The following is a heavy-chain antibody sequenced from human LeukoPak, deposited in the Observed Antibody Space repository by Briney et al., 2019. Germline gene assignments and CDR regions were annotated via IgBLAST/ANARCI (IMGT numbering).Heavy chain of an antibody. Sequence: PSETLSLTCTVSGSSISSSSYYWGWIRQPPGKGLEWIGSIYYSGSTYYNPSLKSRVTISVDTSKNQFSLKLSSVTAADTAVYYCARLSRYYDNSYWGQGTLVTVSS. CDR3: ARLSRYYDNSY. V-gene: IGHV4-39*01. J-gene: IGHJ4*02. CDR1: GSSISSSSYY. D-gene: IGHD3-22*01. CDR2: IYYSGST.